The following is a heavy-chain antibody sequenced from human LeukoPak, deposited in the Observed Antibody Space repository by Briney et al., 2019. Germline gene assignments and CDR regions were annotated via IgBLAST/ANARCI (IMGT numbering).Heavy chain of an antibody. V-gene: IGHV3-23*01. D-gene: IGHD3-22*01. Sequence: GGSLRLSCAASGFTFSTYALSWVRQAPGKGLEWVSAISPGGDRTYYADSVKGRFTISRDNSKNTLYLQMNSLRAEDTAVYYCAKDPATHYYDSSGYYPEYFQHWGQGTLVTVSS. CDR2: ISPGGDRT. CDR1: GFTFSTYA. CDR3: AKDPATHYYDSSGYYPEYFQH. J-gene: IGHJ1*01.